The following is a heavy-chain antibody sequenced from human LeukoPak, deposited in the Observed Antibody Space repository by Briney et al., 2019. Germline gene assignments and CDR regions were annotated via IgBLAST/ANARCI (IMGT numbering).Heavy chain of an antibody. V-gene: IGHV3-74*01. CDR2: ISGDGRDT. CDR3: GGYGDYVY. Sequence: GGSLRLSCAASGFISSNYWMYWVRQVPGKGLVWVSRISGDGRDTRYADSVKGRFTVSRDNAKNTLYLQMNGLRDDDTAVYYCGGYGDYVYWGQGTLVTVSS. D-gene: IGHD4-17*01. CDR1: GFISSNYW. J-gene: IGHJ4*02.